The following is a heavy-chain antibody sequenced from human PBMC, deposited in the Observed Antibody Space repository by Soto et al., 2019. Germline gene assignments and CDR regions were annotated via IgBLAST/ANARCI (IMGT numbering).Heavy chain of an antibody. Sequence: QVQLVQSGAEVKEPGASVKVSCKASGYTFTNYGVSWVRQAPGQGLEWMGWISAYNGITNYAQRLQGRVTMTTDTSTSTAYMELRSLRSDDTAVYYCARVSIHYDSSGYNDNWGQGTLVTVSS. J-gene: IGHJ4*02. CDR1: GYTFTNYG. CDR3: ARVSIHYDSSGYNDN. D-gene: IGHD3-22*01. V-gene: IGHV1-18*01. CDR2: ISAYNGIT.